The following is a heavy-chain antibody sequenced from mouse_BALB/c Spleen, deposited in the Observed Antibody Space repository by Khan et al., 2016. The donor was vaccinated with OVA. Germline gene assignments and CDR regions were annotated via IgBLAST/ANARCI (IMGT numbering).Heavy chain of an antibody. CDR3: ARTARIKY. Sequence: EVQLQESGPGLVKPSQSLSLTCTVTGYSITSGYGWNWIRQFPGNKLEWMGYISYSGRTNYNPSLKSRISITRDTSKNQFFLQLNTVTTEDTATYYCARTARIKYWGQGTTLTVSS. D-gene: IGHD1-2*01. CDR1: GYSITSGYG. V-gene: IGHV3-2*02. CDR2: ISYSGRT. J-gene: IGHJ2*01.